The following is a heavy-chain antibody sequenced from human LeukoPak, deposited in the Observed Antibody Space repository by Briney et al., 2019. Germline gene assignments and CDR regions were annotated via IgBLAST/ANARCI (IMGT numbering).Heavy chain of an antibody. CDR1: GYSISSGYY. J-gene: IGHJ3*02. CDR3: ARHRLSLAFDI. Sequence: PSETLSLTCAVSGYSISSGYYWGWIRQPPGKGLEWIGSIYHSGSTYYNPSLKSRVTISVDTSKNQFSLKLSSVTAADTAVYYCARHRLSLAFDIWGQGTMVTVSS. V-gene: IGHV4-38-2*01. D-gene: IGHD2-15*01. CDR2: IYHSGST.